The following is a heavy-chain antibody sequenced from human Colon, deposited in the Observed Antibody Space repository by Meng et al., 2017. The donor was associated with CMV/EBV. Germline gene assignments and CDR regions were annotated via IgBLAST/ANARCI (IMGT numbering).Heavy chain of an antibody. V-gene: IGHV3-11*04. CDR3: VRDNARVQGNIPILVVPQGFDY. CDR1: GFIMRDYY. D-gene: IGHD3-22*01. J-gene: IGHJ4*02. CDR2: ISGSSNTI. Sequence: GESLKISCATSGFIMRDYYLAWIRQAPGKGLEWISYISGSSNTIYYADSVKGRFTTSRDNAMRSLYLQMNSLSAEDTAVYYCVRDNARVQGNIPILVVPQGFDYWGQGTVVTVSS.